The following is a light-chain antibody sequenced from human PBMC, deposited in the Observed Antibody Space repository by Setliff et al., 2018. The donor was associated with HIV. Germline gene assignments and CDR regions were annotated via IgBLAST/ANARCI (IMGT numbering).Light chain of an antibody. Sequence: QSVLTQPASVSGSPGQSITISFTGTSYDIGYKNCVSWYQQHPGKAPKLIIFDVSNRPSGISDRFSGSKSGNTASLAISGLQAEDEADYYCSSCTTITTYVFGPGTKVTVL. J-gene: IGLJ1*01. CDR2: DVS. V-gene: IGLV2-14*03. CDR1: SYDIGYKNC. CDR3: SSCTTITTYV.